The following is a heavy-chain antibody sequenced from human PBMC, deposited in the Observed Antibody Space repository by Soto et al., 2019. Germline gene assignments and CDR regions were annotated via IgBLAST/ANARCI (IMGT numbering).Heavy chain of an antibody. CDR2: ISAYNGNT. V-gene: IGHV1-18*04. D-gene: IGHD2-2*02. Sequence: ASVKVSCKASGYTFTSYGISWVRQAPGQGLEWMGWISAYNGNTNYAQKLQGRVTMTTDTSTSTAYMELRSLRSDDTAVYYCASDGVYCSSTSCYTSYYYYGMDVWGQGTTVTVSS. CDR1: GYTFTSYG. CDR3: ASDGVYCSSTSCYTSYYYYGMDV. J-gene: IGHJ6*02.